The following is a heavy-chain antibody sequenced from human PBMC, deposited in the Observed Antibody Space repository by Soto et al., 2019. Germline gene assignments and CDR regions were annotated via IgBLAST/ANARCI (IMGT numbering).Heavy chain of an antibody. D-gene: IGHD3-16*02. Sequence: EVQLVESGGGLVQPGGSLRLSCAASGFTFSSYEMNWVRQAPGKGLEWVSYISSSGSTIYYVDSVKGRFTISRDNAKNSLYLQMNSLRAEDTAVYYCARVSQSFIEYFQHWGQGTLVTVSS. J-gene: IGHJ1*01. CDR1: GFTFSSYE. CDR3: ARVSQSFIEYFQH. CDR2: ISSSGSTI. V-gene: IGHV3-48*03.